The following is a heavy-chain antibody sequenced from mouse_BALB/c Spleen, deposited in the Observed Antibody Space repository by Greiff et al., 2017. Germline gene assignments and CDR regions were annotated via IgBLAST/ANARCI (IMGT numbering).Heavy chain of an antibody. V-gene: IGHV10-3*03. CDR1: GFTFNTYA. Sequence: EVMLVESGGGSVQPKGSLKLSCAASGFTFNTYAMHWVCQAPGKGLEWVARIRSKSNNYATYYADSVKDRFTISRDDSQSMLYLQMNNLKTEDTAMYYCVREGSTATGMDYWGQGTSVTVSS. J-gene: IGHJ4*01. D-gene: IGHD1-2*01. CDR3: VREGSTATGMDY. CDR2: IRSKSNNYAT.